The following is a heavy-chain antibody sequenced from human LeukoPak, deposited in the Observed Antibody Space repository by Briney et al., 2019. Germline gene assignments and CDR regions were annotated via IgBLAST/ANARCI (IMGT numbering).Heavy chain of an antibody. CDR1: GFSFSTYY. CDR3: ARDCMYYDFWSGYYSSIDYDMDV. V-gene: IGHV3-21*01. CDR2: ISSSSSYI. J-gene: IGHJ6*02. Sequence: PGGSLRLSCAASGFSFSTYYVNWVRQAPGKGLEWVSSISSSSSYIYYADSVKGRFTISRDNAKNSLYLQMNSLRAEDTAVYYCARDCMYYDFWSGYYSSIDYDMDVWGQGTTVTVSS. D-gene: IGHD3-3*01.